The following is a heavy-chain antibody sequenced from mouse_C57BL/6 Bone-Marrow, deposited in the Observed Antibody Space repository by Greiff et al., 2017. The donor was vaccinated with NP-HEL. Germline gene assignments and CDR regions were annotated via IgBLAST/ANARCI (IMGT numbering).Heavy chain of an antibody. CDR1: GYTFTSYW. D-gene: IGHD2-3*01. J-gene: IGHJ4*01. CDR2: IYPSDSET. V-gene: IGHV1-61*01. CDR3: ARLGDGYYNYYAMDY. Sequence: QVQLQQPGAELVRPGSSVKLSCKASGYTFTSYWMDWVKQRPGQGLEWIGNIYPSDSETHYNQKFKDKATLTVDKSSSTAYMQLSSLTSEDSAVYYCARLGDGYYNYYAMDYWGQGTSVTVS.